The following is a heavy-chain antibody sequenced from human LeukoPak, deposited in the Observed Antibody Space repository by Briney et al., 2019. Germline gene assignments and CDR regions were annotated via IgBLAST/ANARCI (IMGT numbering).Heavy chain of an antibody. CDR2: INPNSGGT. Sequence: ASVTVSCKASGYTFTGYYMQWVRQAPGQGVGWMGLINPNSGGTKYTQKMQGRVTMTRDTSISTAYMELSRLRSDDTAVYYCASSIAVAGPKGWFDPWGQGTLVTVSS. CDR1: GYTFTGYY. D-gene: IGHD6-19*01. CDR3: ASSIAVAGPKGWFDP. J-gene: IGHJ5*02. V-gene: IGHV1-2*02.